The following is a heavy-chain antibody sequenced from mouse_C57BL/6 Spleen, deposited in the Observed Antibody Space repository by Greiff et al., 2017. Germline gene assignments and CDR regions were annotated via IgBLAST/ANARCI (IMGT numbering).Heavy chain of an antibody. D-gene: IGHD1-1*01. J-gene: IGHJ2*01. CDR2: IYPGSGST. CDR1: GYTFTSYW. V-gene: IGHV1-55*01. Sequence: QVQLQQPGAELVKPGASVKMSCKASGYTFTSYWITWVKQRPGQGLEWIGDIYPGSGSTNYNEKFKSKATLTVDTSSSTAYMQLSSLTSEDSAVYYCARWGYGSSYPSFDYWGQGTTLTVSS. CDR3: ARWGYGSSYPSFDY.